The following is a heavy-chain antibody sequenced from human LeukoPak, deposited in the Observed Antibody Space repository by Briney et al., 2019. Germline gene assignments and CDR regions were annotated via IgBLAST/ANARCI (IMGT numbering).Heavy chain of an antibody. V-gene: IGHV4-59*01. CDR2: IYYSGST. CDR3: ARAPGYSSSSGGLDP. J-gene: IGHJ5*02. CDR1: GGSISSYY. Sequence: SETLSLTCTVSGGSISSYYWSWIRQPPGKGLEWIGYIYYSGSTNYNPSLRSRVTISVDTSKNQFSLKLSSVTAADTAVYYCARAPGYSSSSGGLDPWGQGTLVTVSS. D-gene: IGHD6-6*01.